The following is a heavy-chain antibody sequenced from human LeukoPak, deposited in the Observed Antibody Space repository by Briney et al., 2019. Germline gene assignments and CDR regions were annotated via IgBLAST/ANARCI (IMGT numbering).Heavy chain of an antibody. CDR2: INPNSGGT. V-gene: IGHV1-2*02. CDR1: GYTFTGYY. CDR3: ARDRKPSVAGRPGGWFDP. D-gene: IGHD6-19*01. Sequence: GASVTVSCKASGYTFTGYYMHWVRQAPGQGLEGMGWINPNSGGTNYAQRFQGRVTTTRDRSISTAYMELSRLRSDDTAVYYCARDRKPSVAGRPGGWFDPWGQGTLVTVSS. J-gene: IGHJ5*02.